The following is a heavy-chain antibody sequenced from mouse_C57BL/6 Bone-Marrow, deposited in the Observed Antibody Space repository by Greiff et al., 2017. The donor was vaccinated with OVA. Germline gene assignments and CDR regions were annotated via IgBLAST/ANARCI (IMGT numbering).Heavy chain of an antibody. Sequence: EVMLVESGGGLVKPGGSLKLSCAASGFTFSSYAMSWVRQTPEKRLEWVATISDGGSYTYYPDNVKGRFTISRDNAKNNLYLQVSHLKSEDTAMYYCARESYYYPYWYFDVWGTGTTVTVSS. J-gene: IGHJ1*03. V-gene: IGHV5-4*01. CDR3: ARESYYYPYWYFDV. CDR1: GFTFSSYA. D-gene: IGHD1-1*01. CDR2: ISDGGSYT.